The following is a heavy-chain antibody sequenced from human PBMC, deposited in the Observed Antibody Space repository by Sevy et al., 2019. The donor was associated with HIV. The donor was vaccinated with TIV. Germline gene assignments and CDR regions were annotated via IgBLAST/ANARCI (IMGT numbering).Heavy chain of an antibody. V-gene: IGHV1-69*13. D-gene: IGHD2-2*01. CDR2: IIPIFGTA. CDR1: GGTFSSYA. CDR3: ARTLGVPAARPFDY. J-gene: IGHJ4*02. Sequence: ASVKVSCKASGGTFSSYAISWVRQAPGQGLEWMGGIIPIFGTANYAQKFQGRVTITADESTSTAYMELSSLRSEDTAVYSCARTLGVPAARPFDYWGQGTLVTVSS.